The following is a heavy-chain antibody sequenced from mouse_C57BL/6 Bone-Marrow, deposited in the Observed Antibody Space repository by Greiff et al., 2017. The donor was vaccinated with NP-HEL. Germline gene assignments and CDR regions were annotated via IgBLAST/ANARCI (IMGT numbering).Heavy chain of an antibody. J-gene: IGHJ4*01. CDR2: ISNGGGST. Sequence: EVNLVESGGGLVQPGGSLKLSCAASGFTFSDYYMYWVRQTPEKRLEWVAYISNGGGSTYYPDTVKGRFTISRDNAKNTLYLQMSRLKSEDTAMYYCARHGLPMDYWGQGTSVTVSS. CDR1: GFTFSDYY. CDR3: ARHGLPMDY. V-gene: IGHV5-12*01. D-gene: IGHD3-1*01.